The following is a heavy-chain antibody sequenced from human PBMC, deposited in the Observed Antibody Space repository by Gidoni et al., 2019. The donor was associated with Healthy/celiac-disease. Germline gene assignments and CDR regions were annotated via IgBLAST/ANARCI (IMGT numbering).Heavy chain of an antibody. CDR3: ARTIKARPHRVPNWFDP. Sequence: QVQLQESGPGLVKPSETLSLTCTGSGGSISSYYWSWIRQPPGKGLEWIGYIYYRGSTNYTPSLKSRVTISVDTSKNQFSLKLSSVTAADTAVYYCARTIKARPHRVPNWFDPWGQGTLVTVSS. J-gene: IGHJ5*02. CDR1: GGSISSYY. CDR2: IYYRGST. V-gene: IGHV4-59*01. D-gene: IGHD5-12*01.